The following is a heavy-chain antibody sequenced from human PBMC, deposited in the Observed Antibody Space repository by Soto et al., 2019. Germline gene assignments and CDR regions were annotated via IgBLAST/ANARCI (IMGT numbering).Heavy chain of an antibody. CDR2: ISSSSTI. CDR3: ARDALTAIGAFDI. Sequence: GGSLRLSCAASGFTFSSYSMNWVRQAPGKGLEWVSYISSSSTIYYADSVKGRFTISRDNAKNSLYLQMNSLRAEDTAVYYCARDALTAIGAFDIWGQGTMVTVSS. CDR1: GFTFSSYS. J-gene: IGHJ3*02. V-gene: IGHV3-48*01.